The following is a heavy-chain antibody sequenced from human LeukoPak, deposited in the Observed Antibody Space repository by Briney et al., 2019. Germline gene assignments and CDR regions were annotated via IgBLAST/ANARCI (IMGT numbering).Heavy chain of an antibody. V-gene: IGHV3-23*01. CDR3: AKGSRDSRPYYFDF. Sequence: GGSLRLSCAASGFTFDSYGMSWVRQAPGKVLEWVSAITGSGGDTYHADSVKGRFTISRDNSKNTLYLQMNSLRAEDTAVYYCAKGSRDSRPYYFDFWGQGTLVTVSS. CDR1: GFTFDSYG. D-gene: IGHD3-10*01. CDR2: ITGSGGDT. J-gene: IGHJ4*02.